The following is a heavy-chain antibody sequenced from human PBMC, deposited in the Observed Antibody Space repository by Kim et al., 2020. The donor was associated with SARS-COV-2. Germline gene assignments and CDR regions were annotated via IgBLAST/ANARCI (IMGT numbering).Heavy chain of an antibody. V-gene: IGHV3-11*04. CDR3: ARVNSLYDILTGYRGGVDY. CDR2: ISSSGSTI. D-gene: IGHD3-9*01. J-gene: IGHJ4*02. Sequence: GGSLRLSCAASGFTFSDYYMSWIRQAPGKGLEWVSYISSSGSTIYYADSVKGRFTISRDNAKNSLYLQMNSLRAEDTAVYYCARVNSLYDILTGYRGGVDYWGQGTLVTVSS. CDR1: GFTFSDYY.